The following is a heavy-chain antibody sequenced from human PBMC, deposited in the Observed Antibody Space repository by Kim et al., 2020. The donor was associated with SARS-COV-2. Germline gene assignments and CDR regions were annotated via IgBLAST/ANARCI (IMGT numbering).Heavy chain of an antibody. D-gene: IGHD2-15*01. Sequence: GSLRLSCAASGFTFSSYAMHWVRQAPGKGLEWVAVISYDGSNKYYADSVKGRFTISRDNSKNTLYLQMNSLRPEDTAVYYCASEREYCSGGSCYPSSFD. J-gene: IGHJ4*01. V-gene: IGHV3-30*04. CDR2: ISYDGSNK. CDR1: GFTFSSYA. CDR3: ASEREYCSGGSCYPSSFD.